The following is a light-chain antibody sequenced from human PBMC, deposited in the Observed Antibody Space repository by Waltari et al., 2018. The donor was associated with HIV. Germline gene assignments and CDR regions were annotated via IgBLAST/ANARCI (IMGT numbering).Light chain of an antibody. CDR1: SSDVGGYNY. CDR2: DVI. Sequence: QSALTQPPSASGSPGQSVTLSCTGTSSDVGGYNYVSGHHQHPGKAPKLMIYDVIKRPSGVPDRFSGSKSGNTASLTVSGLQPEDEADYYCSSHAGSKVVFGGGTRLTVL. V-gene: IGLV2-8*01. J-gene: IGLJ2*01. CDR3: SSHAGSKVV.